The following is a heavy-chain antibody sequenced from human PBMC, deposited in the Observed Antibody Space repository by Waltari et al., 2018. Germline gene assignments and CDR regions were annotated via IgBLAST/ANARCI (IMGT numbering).Heavy chain of an antibody. V-gene: IGHV4-39*07. CDR3: ARMRGHCSSTSCDDY. Sequence: QLQLQESGPGLVKPSETLSLTCTVSGGSISSSSYYWGWIRQPPGKGLEWIGSIYYSGSTYHHPPLKSRVTRSVDTSKNQFSLKLSSVTAADTAVYYCARMRGHCSSTSCDDYWGQGTLVTVSS. J-gene: IGHJ4*02. CDR2: IYYSGST. CDR1: GGSISSSSYY. D-gene: IGHD2-2*01.